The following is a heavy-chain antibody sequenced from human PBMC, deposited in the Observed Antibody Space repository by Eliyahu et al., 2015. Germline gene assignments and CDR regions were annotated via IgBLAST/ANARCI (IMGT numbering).Heavy chain of an antibody. CDR3: ARARGYSGYDQMYYFDY. V-gene: IGHV4-34*01. Sequence: QVQLQQWGAGLLKPSETLSLTCAVXGGSFSGYYWSWIRQPPGKGLEWIGEINHSGSTNYNPSLKSRVTISVDTSKNQFSLKLSSVTAADTAVYYCARARGYSGYDQMYYFDYWGQGTLVTVSS. CDR2: INHSGST. CDR1: GGSFSGYY. D-gene: IGHD5-12*01. J-gene: IGHJ4*02.